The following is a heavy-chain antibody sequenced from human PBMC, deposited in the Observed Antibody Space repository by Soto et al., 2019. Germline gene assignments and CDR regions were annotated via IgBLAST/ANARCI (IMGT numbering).Heavy chain of an antibody. CDR1: GGSISPYY. D-gene: IGHD3-3*01. Sequence: TMSVTCTLSGGSISPYYRRWIRRPAGKGLEWIGYIYYSGSTNYNPSLKSQVTVSVDTSKNQFSLKLSSVTAADTAVYYCERTGLEWLSFFDYWGQGNLVNGSS. CDR2: IYYSGST. V-gene: IGHV4-59*01. J-gene: IGHJ4*02. CDR3: ERTGLEWLSFFDY.